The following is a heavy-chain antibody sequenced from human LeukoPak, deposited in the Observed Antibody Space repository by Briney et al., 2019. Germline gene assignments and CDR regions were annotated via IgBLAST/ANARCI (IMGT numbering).Heavy chain of an antibody. CDR3: AKSFPYYYGSGSYYINPFDS. CDR1: GFTFSSFG. D-gene: IGHD3-10*01. V-gene: IGHV3-23*01. J-gene: IGHJ4*02. CDR2: MSGSGDST. Sequence: GGSLRLSCAASGFTFSSFGMSWVRQAPGKGLEWVSAMSGSGDSTYYADSVKGRLTISRDKSKNTLYPQMNSLRAEDTAIYYCAKSFPYYYGSGSYYINPFDSWGQGTLVTVSS.